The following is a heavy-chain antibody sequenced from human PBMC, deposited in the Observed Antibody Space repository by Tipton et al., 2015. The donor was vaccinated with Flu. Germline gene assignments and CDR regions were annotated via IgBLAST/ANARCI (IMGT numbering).Heavy chain of an antibody. J-gene: IGHJ5*02. CDR1: GGSISSYY. Sequence: TLSLTCTVSGGSISSYYWSWIRQPPGKGLEWIGEINHSGSTNYNPALKSRVTISVDTSQNQFSLKLSSVTAADTAVYYCARGPESIVGATGGWFGPWGQGTLVTVSS. V-gene: IGHV4-34*01. D-gene: IGHD1-26*01. CDR3: ARGPESIVGATGGWFGP. CDR2: INHSGST.